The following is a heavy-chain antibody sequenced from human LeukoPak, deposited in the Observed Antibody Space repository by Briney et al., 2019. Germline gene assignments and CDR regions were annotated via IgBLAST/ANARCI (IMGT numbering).Heavy chain of an antibody. CDR3: ARAGYSSGWYGAFDY. J-gene: IGHJ4*02. D-gene: IGHD6-19*01. CDR2: INHRGST. Sequence: SETLSLTCGVYGGSFSGYYWSWIRQPPGKRLEWIGEINHRGSTNYNPSLKSRVTLSVDTSKNQFSLRLGSVTAADTAVYYCARAGYSSGWYGAFDYWGQGTLVPVSS. V-gene: IGHV4-34*01. CDR1: GGSFSGYY.